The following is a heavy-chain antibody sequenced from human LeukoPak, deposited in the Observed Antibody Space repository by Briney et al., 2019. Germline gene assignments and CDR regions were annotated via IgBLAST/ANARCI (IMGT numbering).Heavy chain of an antibody. Sequence: GGSLRLSCAASGFPFSNYWMHWVRQAPGKGLVRVSRVNSDGSTTNYADSVKGRFTISRDNAENTLYMRMNSLRPEDTAVYYCARGYYSSSRFDSWGQGTLVTVSS. CDR3: ARGYYSSSRFDS. CDR1: GFPFSNYW. CDR2: VNSDGSTT. D-gene: IGHD6-13*01. V-gene: IGHV3-74*01. J-gene: IGHJ4*02.